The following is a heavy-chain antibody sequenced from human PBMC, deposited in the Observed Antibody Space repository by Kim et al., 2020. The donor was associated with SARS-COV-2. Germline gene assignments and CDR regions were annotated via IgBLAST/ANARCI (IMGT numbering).Heavy chain of an antibody. J-gene: IGHJ6*02. Sequence: SKTLSLTCTVSGGSISSGGYYWSWIRQHPGKGLEWIGYIYYSGSTYYNPSLKSRVTISVDTSKNQFSLKLSSVTAADTAVYYCARGSRAAMVYYYYGMDVWGQGTTVTVSS. CDR1: GGSISSGGYY. CDR2: IYYSGST. CDR3: ARGSRAAMVYYYYGMDV. D-gene: IGHD5-18*01. V-gene: IGHV4-31*03.